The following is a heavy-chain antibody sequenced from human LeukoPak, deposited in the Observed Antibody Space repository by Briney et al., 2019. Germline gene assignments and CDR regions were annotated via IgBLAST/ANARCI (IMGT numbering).Heavy chain of an antibody. V-gene: IGHV4-30-4*08. CDR2: IYDSGYT. J-gene: IGHJ4*02. CDR3: ARPHSSSYYYFDY. CDR1: GGSISSGDYY. Sequence: SQTLSLTCTVSGGSISSGDYYWRWIRQPPGKGLEWIGHIYDSGYTYYNPSLKSRVTISVDTSKNQFSLRLTSVTAADTAVYYCARPHSSSYYYFDYWGQGTLVTVSS. D-gene: IGHD6-13*01.